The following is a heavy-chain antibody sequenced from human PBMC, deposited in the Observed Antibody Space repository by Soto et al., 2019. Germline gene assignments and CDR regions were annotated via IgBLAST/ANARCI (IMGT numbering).Heavy chain of an antibody. CDR3: ARAFVGDYLGY. V-gene: IGHV1-69*13. CDR2: IIPIFATA. CDR1: GGTFSSYA. Sequence: GASVKVSCKASGGTFSSYAISWVPQAPGQGLEWMGGIIPIFATANYAQKFQGRVTITADESTSTAYMELSSLRSEDTAVYYCARAFVGDYLGYWGQGTMVTVPS. J-gene: IGHJ4*02. D-gene: IGHD4-17*01.